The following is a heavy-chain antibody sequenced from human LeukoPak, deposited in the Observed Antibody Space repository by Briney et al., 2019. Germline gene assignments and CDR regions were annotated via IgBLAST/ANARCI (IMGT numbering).Heavy chain of an antibody. CDR1: GFTFSSHD. D-gene: IGHD2-15*01. V-gene: IGHV3-23*01. CDR2: ITSSGGKT. Sequence: GGSLRLSCAASGFTFSSHDMSWVRQAPGQGLERVSGITSSGGKTYHADSVKGRFTISRDNSKNTLYLQMNSLRADDTAVYYCVKGRYADLDYWGQGTLATVSS. CDR3: VKGRYADLDY. J-gene: IGHJ4*02.